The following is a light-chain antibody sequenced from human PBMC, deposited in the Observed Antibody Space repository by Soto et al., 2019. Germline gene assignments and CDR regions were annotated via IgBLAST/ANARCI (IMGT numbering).Light chain of an antibody. CDR2: ATS. CDR3: QQDGNSPLFT. V-gene: IGKV3-20*01. CDR1: LSVSSSY. Sequence: EIVLTQSPGTLSLSPGERATLSCRASLSVSSSYLAWYQQKPGQAPRLLIYATSNRATGIPDSFSGSRSGADLTLTISRLEPEDFAAYSCQQDGNSPLFTFSPWTKLDFK. J-gene: IGKJ3*01.